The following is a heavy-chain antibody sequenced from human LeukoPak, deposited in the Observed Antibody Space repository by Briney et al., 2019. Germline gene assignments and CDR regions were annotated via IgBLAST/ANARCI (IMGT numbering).Heavy chain of an antibody. D-gene: IGHD2-21*02. V-gene: IGHV1-18*01. Sequence: AAPLNLSCNASGYTFSSYGINWVRQAPGQGLEWMGWISAYNGNTNYVQKFQGRVTMTTDTSTSTAYMELRSLRSDDTAVYYCARGGYCGGDCRGVNWFDPWGQGTLVTVSS. CDR2: ISAYNGNT. CDR3: ARGGYCGGDCRGVNWFDP. J-gene: IGHJ5*02. CDR1: GYTFSSYG.